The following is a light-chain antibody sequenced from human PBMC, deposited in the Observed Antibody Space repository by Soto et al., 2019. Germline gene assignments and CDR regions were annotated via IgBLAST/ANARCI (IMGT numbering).Light chain of an antibody. CDR2: GAS. CDR1: QSVSSSY. CDR3: QQYGTSPVT. J-gene: IGKJ2*01. Sequence: IVLTQSPGTLSLSPGDRATVSCRASQSVSSSYLAWYQQKPGQAPTLLIYGASRRATDIPERFSGSGSGKDFTITISRLEPDDFAVYYCQQYGTSPVTFGQGTKLEIK. V-gene: IGKV3-20*01.